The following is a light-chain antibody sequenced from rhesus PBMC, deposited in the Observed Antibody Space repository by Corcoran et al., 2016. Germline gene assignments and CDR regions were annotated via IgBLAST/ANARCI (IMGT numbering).Light chain of an antibody. CDR1: QHVANI. Sequence: DIVMTQSPAILSLSPGERATLSCRASQHVANILAWYQQKPGQPPRLLIYDASTRATDITDRFRASGAGTDFTLTIDSLEPEDLGVYYCLQESNWPWTFGQGTRVEIK. V-gene: IGKV3-35*01. CDR2: DAS. J-gene: IGKJ1*01. CDR3: LQESNWPWT.